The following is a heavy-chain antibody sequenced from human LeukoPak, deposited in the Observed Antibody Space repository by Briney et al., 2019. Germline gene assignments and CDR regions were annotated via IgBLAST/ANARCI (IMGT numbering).Heavy chain of an antibody. Sequence: GGSLRLSCAASGFTVSTNYMSWGRQAPGKGLEWVSVIYSGGSTYYADSVKGRFTISGDNSKNTLYLQMNSLRAEDTAVYYCARDDSSGYYHDYWGQGTLVTVSS. D-gene: IGHD3-22*01. J-gene: IGHJ4*02. CDR1: GFTVSTNY. CDR3: ARDDSSGYYHDY. CDR2: IYSGGST. V-gene: IGHV3-53*01.